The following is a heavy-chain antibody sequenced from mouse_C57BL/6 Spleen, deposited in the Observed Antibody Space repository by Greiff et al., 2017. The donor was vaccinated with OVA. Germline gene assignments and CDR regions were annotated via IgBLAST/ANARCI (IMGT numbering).Heavy chain of an antibody. D-gene: IGHD2-2*01. CDR2: IYPGDGDT. CDR1: GYAFSSSW. J-gene: IGHJ1*03. Sequence: VKLQQSGPELVKPGASVKISCKASGYAFSSSWMNWVKQRPGKGLEWIGRIYPGDGDTNYNGKFKGKATLTADKSSSTAYMQLSSLTSEDSAVYFCANYGYDGYFDVWGTGTTVTVSS. CDR3: ANYGYDGYFDV. V-gene: IGHV1-82*01.